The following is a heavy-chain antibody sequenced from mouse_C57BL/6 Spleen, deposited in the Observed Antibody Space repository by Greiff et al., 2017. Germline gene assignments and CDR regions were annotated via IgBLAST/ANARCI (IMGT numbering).Heavy chain of an antibody. CDR2: IDPENGDT. J-gene: IGHJ3*01. V-gene: IGHV14-4*01. D-gene: IGHD1-1*01. CDR1: GFNIKDDY. CDR3: TTDTTVVAPGFAY. Sequence: EVQLQQSGAELVRPGASVKLSCTASGFNIKDDYMHWVKQRPEQGLEWIGWIDPENGDTEYASKFQGKATITADPSSNTAYLQLSSLTSEDTAVYYCTTDTTVVAPGFAYWGQGTLVTVSA.